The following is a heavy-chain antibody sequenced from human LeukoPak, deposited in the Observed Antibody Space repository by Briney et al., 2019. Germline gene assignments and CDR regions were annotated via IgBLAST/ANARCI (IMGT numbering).Heavy chain of an antibody. CDR3: ARDMGGWSDY. D-gene: IGHD6-19*01. Sequence: GGSLRLSCAASGFTVSSNYMSWVRQAPGNGLEWVAVISYDGSNKYYADSVKGRFTISRDNSKNTLYLQMNSLRAEDTAVYYCARDMGGWSDYWGQGTLVTVSS. J-gene: IGHJ4*02. CDR1: GFTVSSNY. V-gene: IGHV3-30-3*01. CDR2: ISYDGSNK.